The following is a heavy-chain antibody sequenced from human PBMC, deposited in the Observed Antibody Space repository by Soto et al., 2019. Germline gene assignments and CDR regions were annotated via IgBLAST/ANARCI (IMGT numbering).Heavy chain of an antibody. Sequence: EVQLLESGGGLVQPGGSLRLSCTASGFTFSIYAMAWVRRAPGKGLEWLSTISDSGSSTYHADSIKGRFTISRDNSDNTLFLQMNGLRDADTAVYYCARGGMRGSCSAGICCDLHYWGQGTLVTVSS. V-gene: IGHV3-23*01. J-gene: IGHJ4*02. D-gene: IGHD2-15*01. CDR3: ARGGMRGSCSAGICCDLHY. CDR2: ISDSGSST. CDR1: GFTFSIYA.